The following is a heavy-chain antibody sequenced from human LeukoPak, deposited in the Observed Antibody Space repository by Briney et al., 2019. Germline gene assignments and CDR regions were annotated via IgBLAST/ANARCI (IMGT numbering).Heavy chain of an antibody. Sequence: GGSLRLSCEDSGFTFSSYVMNWVRQAPGKGLEWVSYISSSSSTIYYADSVEGRFTISRDNAKNSLYLQMNSLRAEDTAVYYCARGTTPYYYYYGMDVWGQGTTVTVSS. CDR1: GFTFSSYV. CDR3: ARGTTPYYYYYGMDV. V-gene: IGHV3-48*01. J-gene: IGHJ6*02. D-gene: IGHD1-7*01. CDR2: ISSSSSTI.